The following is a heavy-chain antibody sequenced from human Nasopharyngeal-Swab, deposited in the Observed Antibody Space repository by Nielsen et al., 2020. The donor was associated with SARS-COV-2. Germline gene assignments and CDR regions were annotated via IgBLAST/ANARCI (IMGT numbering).Heavy chain of an antibody. D-gene: IGHD3-3*01. CDR2: ISAYNGNT. CDR3: AREGLYYDFWSGFDY. V-gene: IGHV1-18*01. J-gene: IGHJ4*02. Sequence: WVRQAPGQGLEWMGWISAYNGNTNYAQKLQGRVTMTTDTSTSTAYMELRSLRSDDTAVYYCAREGLYYDFWSGFDYWGQGTLVTVS.